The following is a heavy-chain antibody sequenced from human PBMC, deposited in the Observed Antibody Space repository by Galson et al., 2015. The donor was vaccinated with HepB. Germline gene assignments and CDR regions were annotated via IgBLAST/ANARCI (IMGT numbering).Heavy chain of an antibody. Sequence: ETLSLTCTASGGSIFSGGSISSTSYYWGWVRQPPGKGLEWIGNIFYNGNTYYNPSLKRRVTISLDTSKNQFPLKLSFVTAADTAVYYCVREGALGELFDYWGQGTLVTVSS. CDR1: GGSISSTSYY. V-gene: IGHV4-39*06. CDR3: VREGALGELFDY. J-gene: IGHJ4*02. D-gene: IGHD3-10*01. CDR2: IFYNGNT.